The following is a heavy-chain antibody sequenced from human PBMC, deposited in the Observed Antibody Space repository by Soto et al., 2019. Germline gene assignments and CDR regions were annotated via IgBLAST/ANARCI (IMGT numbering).Heavy chain of an antibody. CDR3: AKAVHTMIPGVRFRVDQ. V-gene: IGHV1-2*02. D-gene: IGHD3-10*01. CDR2: INPNGGGT. J-gene: IGHJ4*02. CDR1: GYTFTAYY. Sequence: QVQLVQSGAEMKKPGASVKVSCESSGYTFTAYYIHWVRQAPGHGLEWMGWINPNGGGTKYAQQFQARVTLTRDTSINTAYMELTRLTSDDTAVYYCAKAVHTMIPGVRFRVDQWGQGTLVTVSS.